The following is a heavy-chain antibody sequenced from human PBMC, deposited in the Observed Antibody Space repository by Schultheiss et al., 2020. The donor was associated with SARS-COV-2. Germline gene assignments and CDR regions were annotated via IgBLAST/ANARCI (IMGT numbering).Heavy chain of an antibody. CDR1: GGSLRNYY. D-gene: IGHD3-10*01. J-gene: IGHJ4*02. Sequence: SQTLSLTCSVSGGSLRNYYWTWIRQSPEKGMEWIGYIYHSGSTNYNPSLKSRVAMSVDMSKSHFSLKLSSVTAADTAVYYCARGDYGSGSYYFDYWGQGALVTVSS. V-gene: IGHV4-59*01. CDR2: IYHSGST. CDR3: ARGDYGSGSYYFDY.